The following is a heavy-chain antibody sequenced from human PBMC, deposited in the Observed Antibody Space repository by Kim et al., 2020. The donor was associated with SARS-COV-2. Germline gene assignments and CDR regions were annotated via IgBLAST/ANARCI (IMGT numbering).Heavy chain of an antibody. CDR3: TRVNPTAGGWYDAFDI. D-gene: IGHD6-19*01. J-gene: IGHJ3*02. Sequence: GESLRLSCAASGFTFSGSTMHWVRQASGKGLEWVGRIRSKANNYATAYAASVKNRFTISRDDSKSTAYLQMNSLKTEDTAVYYCTRVNPTAGGWYDAFDIWGQGTKVTVSS. V-gene: IGHV3-73*01. CDR2: IRSKANNYAT. CDR1: GFTFSGST.